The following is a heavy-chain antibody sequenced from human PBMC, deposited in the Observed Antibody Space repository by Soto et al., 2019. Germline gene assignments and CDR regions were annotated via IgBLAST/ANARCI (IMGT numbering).Heavy chain of an antibody. CDR3: ARDKWRSLITMVRGVIIGGMDV. V-gene: IGHV4-34*01. D-gene: IGHD3-10*01. Sequence: QVQLQQWGAGLLKPSETLSLTCAVYGGSFSGYYWSWIRQPPGKGLEWIGEINHSGSTNYNPSLKSRVTISVDTSKNQFSLKLSSVTAADTAVYYCARDKWRSLITMVRGVIIGGMDVWGQGTTVTVSS. CDR1: GGSFSGYY. CDR2: INHSGST. J-gene: IGHJ6*02.